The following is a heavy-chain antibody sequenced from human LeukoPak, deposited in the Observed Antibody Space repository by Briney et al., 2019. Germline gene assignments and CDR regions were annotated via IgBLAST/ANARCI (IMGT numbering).Heavy chain of an antibody. V-gene: IGHV3-48*01. CDR2: ISSGSSTI. CDR3: ARDGDTAMATYYYYYYYMDV. Sequence: PGGSLRLSCAASGFTFSSYSMNWVRQAPGKGLEWVSYISSGSSTIYYADSVKGRFTISRDNAKNSLYLQMNSLRAEDTAVYYCARDGDTAMATYYYYYYYMDVWGKGTTVTVSS. CDR1: GFTFSSYS. D-gene: IGHD5-18*01. J-gene: IGHJ6*03.